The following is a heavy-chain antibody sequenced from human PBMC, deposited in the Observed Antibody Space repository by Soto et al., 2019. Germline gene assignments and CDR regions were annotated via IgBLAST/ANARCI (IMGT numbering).Heavy chain of an antibody. CDR3: ARGLARITMVRGVKGYYYYYMDV. V-gene: IGHV3-53*01. Sequence: PGGSLRLSCAASGFTVSSNYMSWVRQAPGKGLEWVSVIHSGGSTYYADSVKGRFTISRHNSKNTLYLQMSSLRAEDTAVYYCARGLARITMVRGVKGYYYYYMDVWGKGTTVTVSS. CDR1: GFTVSSNY. J-gene: IGHJ6*03. CDR2: IHSGGST. D-gene: IGHD3-10*01.